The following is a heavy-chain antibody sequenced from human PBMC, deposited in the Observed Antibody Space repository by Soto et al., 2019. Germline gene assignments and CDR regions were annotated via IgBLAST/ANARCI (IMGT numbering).Heavy chain of an antibody. CDR2: IYYSGTT. Sequence: SETLSLTCTVSGASISQYYWSWIRQPPGKGLVWIGSIYYSGTTYYNPSLKSRVTISEDRSKNQFSLKLSSVTAADTAVYYCARHFSVDYSDYWGQGALVTVSS. CDR3: ARHFSVDYSDY. V-gene: IGHV4-59*05. J-gene: IGHJ4*02. CDR1: GASISQYY.